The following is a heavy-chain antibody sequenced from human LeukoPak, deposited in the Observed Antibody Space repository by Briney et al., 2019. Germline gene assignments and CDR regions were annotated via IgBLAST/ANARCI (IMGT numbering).Heavy chain of an antibody. V-gene: IGHV3-7*01. CDR1: GFTFSSYW. CDR2: IKQDGSEK. J-gene: IGHJ3*02. Sequence: PGGSLRLSCAASGFTFSSYWMSWVHQAPGKGLEWVANIKQDGSEKYYVDSVKGRFTISRDNAKNSLYLQMNSLRAEDTAVYYCARDSNYYDSSGSNGAFDIWGQGTMVTVSS. CDR3: ARDSNYYDSSGSNGAFDI. D-gene: IGHD3-22*01.